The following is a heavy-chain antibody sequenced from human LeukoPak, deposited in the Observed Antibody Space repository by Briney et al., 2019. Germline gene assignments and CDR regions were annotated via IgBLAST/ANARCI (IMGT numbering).Heavy chain of an antibody. CDR1: GSSISSYY. Sequence: PSETLSLTCTVSGSSISSYYWSWIRQPPGKGLEWIGYIYYSGSTNYNPSLKSRVTISVDTSKNQFSLKLSSVTAADTAVYYCARDAGYGDYVWGQGTLVTVSS. V-gene: IGHV4-59*01. J-gene: IGHJ4*02. CDR2: IYYSGST. D-gene: IGHD4-17*01. CDR3: ARDAGYGDYV.